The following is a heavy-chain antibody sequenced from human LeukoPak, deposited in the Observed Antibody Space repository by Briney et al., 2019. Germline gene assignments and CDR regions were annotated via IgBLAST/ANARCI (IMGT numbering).Heavy chain of an antibody. CDR2: IYTSGST. CDR1: GGSISSYY. J-gene: IGHJ4*02. V-gene: IGHV4-4*09. D-gene: IGHD2-15*01. Sequence: SASLSLTCTVSGGSISSYYWSWIRQPPGKGLEWIGYIYTSGSTNYNPSLKSRVTISVDTSKNQFSLNLTSVTAADTAVYYCARHLKGSSCYDCWGQGTLVTVSS. CDR3: ARHLKGSSCYDC.